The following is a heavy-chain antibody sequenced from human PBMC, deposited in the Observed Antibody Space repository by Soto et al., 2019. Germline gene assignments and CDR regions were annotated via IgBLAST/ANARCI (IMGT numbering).Heavy chain of an antibody. V-gene: IGHV3-21*01. CDR1: GFTFSTYS. J-gene: IGHJ6*03. Sequence: EVQLVESGGGLVKPGGSLRLSCAASGFTFSTYSMNWVRQAPGKGLEWVSSISSGSSYIYYADSVKGRFTISRDNAKNSLYLQMNSLRAADTAVYFCARGQGFCSGSSCYSAYYYYMDVWGTGPTVAVSS. CDR3: ARGQGFCSGSSCYSAYYYYMDV. D-gene: IGHD2-15*01. CDR2: ISSGSSYI.